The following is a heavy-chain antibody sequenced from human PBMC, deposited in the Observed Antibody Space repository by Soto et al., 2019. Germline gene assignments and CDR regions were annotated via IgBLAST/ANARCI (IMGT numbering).Heavy chain of an antibody. CDR1: GFTFSSYG. CDR2: IWYDGFNK. J-gene: IGHJ6*02. CDR3: ARDRGGPPPRYYCGTDG. D-gene: IGHD2-15*01. V-gene: IGHV3-33*01. Sequence: QVQLVESGGGVVQPGRSLRLSCAASGFTFSSYGMHWVRQAPGKGLEWVAVIWYDGFNKYYADSVKGRFTISRDNSKNXXDLHMSRLRAEDTAVYDCARDRGGPPPRYYCGTDGWGQGTTVTVSS.